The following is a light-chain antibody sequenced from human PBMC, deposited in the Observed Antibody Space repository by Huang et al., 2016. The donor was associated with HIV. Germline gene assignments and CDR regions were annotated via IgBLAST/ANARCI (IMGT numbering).Light chain of an antibody. CDR1: QSISSRA. CDR3: HQYGSPPFT. CDR2: GAS. J-gene: IGKJ3*01. V-gene: IGKV3-20*01. Sequence: EIVLTQSPGTLSLSPGERATLSCRASQSISSRALAWYLQKPGQAPTLLIHGASTRATDIPDRLIGSWSGTDFTLTISRLEPEDFALYYCHQYGSPPFTFGPGTKVDIK.